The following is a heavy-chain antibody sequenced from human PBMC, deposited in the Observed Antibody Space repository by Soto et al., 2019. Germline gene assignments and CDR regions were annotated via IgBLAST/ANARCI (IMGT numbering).Heavy chain of an antibody. CDR3: VVAAQTYYFGY. J-gene: IGHJ4*02. CDR1: GYTFTSYG. D-gene: IGHD2-15*01. V-gene: IGHV1-18*01. CDR2: ISAYNGNT. Sequence: HVQLVQSGAEVKKPGASVKVSCKASGYTFTSYGISGVRHAPVQGLEWMGWISAYNGNTNYAQKLEGRVTMTTDTATSTAYMELRSLRSDDTAVYYCVVAAQTYYFGYWGQGTLVTVSS.